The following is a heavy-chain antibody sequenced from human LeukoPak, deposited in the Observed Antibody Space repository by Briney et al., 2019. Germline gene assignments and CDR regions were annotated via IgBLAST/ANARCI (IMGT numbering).Heavy chain of an antibody. J-gene: IGHJ6*02. CDR1: GGSISSSNYY. CDR3: ASTGTPYYYGMGV. V-gene: IGHV4-39*01. Sequence: PSETLSLTCTVSGGSISSSNYYWGWIRQPPGKGLEWIGSIYYSGSTYYNPSLKSRVTISVDTSKNQFSLKLSSVTAADTAVYYCASTGTPYYYGMGVWGQGTTVTVSS. D-gene: IGHD1-1*01. CDR2: IYYSGST.